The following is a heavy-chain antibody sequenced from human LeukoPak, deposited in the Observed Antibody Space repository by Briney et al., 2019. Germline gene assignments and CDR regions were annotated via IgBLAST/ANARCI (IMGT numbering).Heavy chain of an antibody. CDR1: GFTFNNYG. D-gene: IGHD4-17*01. V-gene: IGHV3-23*01. CDR3: AKDPNGDYVGTFDM. J-gene: IGHJ3*02. Sequence: GGSLRLSCAASGFTFNNYGMSWVRQAPGKDLEWVSFISGNGGRTDYAESVKGRFTISRDNSKKMVYLQMNSLRDEDTATYYCAKDPNGDYVGTFDMWGQGTMVTVSS. CDR2: ISGNGGRT.